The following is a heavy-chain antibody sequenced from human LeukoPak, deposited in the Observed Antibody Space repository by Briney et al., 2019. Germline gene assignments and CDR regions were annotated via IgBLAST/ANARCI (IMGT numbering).Heavy chain of an antibody. Sequence: PGGSLRLSCAASGFSFSTYGMTWVRQAPGKGLEWLSAISSSGGSTYYAGSVQGRFTISGDNSKNTLNLQMNSLRAEDTALYYCARGADDCSSASCYSGWGQGTLVTVSS. J-gene: IGHJ4*02. CDR2: ISSSGGST. CDR1: GFSFSTYG. D-gene: IGHD2-15*01. V-gene: IGHV3-23*01. CDR3: ARGADDCSSASCYSG.